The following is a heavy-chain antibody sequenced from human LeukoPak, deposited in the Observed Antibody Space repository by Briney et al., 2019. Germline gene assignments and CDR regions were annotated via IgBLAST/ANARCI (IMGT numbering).Heavy chain of an antibody. CDR1: GYTFTNYG. J-gene: IGHJ4*02. CDR3: ARSVEPRFDCSGGTCYPGD. D-gene: IGHD2-15*01. V-gene: IGHV1-18*01. CDR2: ISVYNGNT. Sequence: ASVTVSCKASGYTFTNYGISWVRQAPGQGLEWLGWISVYNGNTKYAQKLQGRLTMTTDTSTSTAYMELRSLTSDDTAVYYCARSVEPRFDCSGGTCYPGDWGQGTLVTVSS.